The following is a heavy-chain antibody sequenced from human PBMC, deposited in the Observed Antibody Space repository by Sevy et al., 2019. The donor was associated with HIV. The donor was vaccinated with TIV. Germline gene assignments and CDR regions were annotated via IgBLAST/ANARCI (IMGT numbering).Heavy chain of an antibody. Sequence: GESLKISCAASGFTFSSYAMSWVRQAPGKGLEWVSAISGSGGSTYYADSVKGRFTISRDNSKNTLYLQMNSLRAEDTAVYYCAKDHWSEYCSSTSCYSNAFDIWGQGTMVTVSS. V-gene: IGHV3-23*01. CDR3: AKDHWSEYCSSTSCYSNAFDI. CDR1: GFTFSSYA. D-gene: IGHD2-2*01. J-gene: IGHJ3*02. CDR2: ISGSGGST.